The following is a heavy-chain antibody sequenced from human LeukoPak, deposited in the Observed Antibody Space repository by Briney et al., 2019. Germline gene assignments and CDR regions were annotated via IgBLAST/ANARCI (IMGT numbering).Heavy chain of an antibody. CDR2: ISGSGGST. CDR1: GFTFSSYA. CDR3: AKDATRSRIVVVPAAMVDP. D-gene: IGHD2-2*01. Sequence: GGSLRLSCAASGFTFSSYAMSWVRQAPGKGLEWVSAISGSGGSTYYADSVKGRFTISRDNSKNTLYLQMNSLRAEDTAVYYCAKDATRSRIVVVPAAMVDPWGQGTLVTVSS. V-gene: IGHV3-23*01. J-gene: IGHJ5*02.